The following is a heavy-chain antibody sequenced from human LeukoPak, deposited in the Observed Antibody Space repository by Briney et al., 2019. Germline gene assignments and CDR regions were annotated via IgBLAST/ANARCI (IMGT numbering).Heavy chain of an antibody. Sequence: GGSLRLSCAASGLSISNFWMHWVRQAPGKGLEWVAIIDKDGNEIKYVDSVKGRFTLSRDNAKNSVYLQMSSLRTEDTALYYCVTDGDKWNDFEYWGQGTLVTVSS. J-gene: IGHJ4*02. D-gene: IGHD1-1*01. CDR2: IDKDGNEI. CDR1: GLSISNFW. V-gene: IGHV3-7*01. CDR3: VTDGDKWNDFEY.